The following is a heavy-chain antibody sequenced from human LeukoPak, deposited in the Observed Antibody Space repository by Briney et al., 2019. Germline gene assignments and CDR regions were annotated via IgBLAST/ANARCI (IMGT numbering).Heavy chain of an antibody. Sequence: PSETLSLTCTVSGGSMSRGGYYWSWIRQPPGKVLEWFGYIYHSGSTYYNPSLKSRVTISVDRSKNQFSLKLSSVIAADTAVYCCASTVFGVAYFDYWGQGTLVTVSS. D-gene: IGHD3-3*01. CDR2: IYHSGST. CDR1: GGSMSRGGYY. CDR3: ASTVFGVAYFDY. V-gene: IGHV4-30-2*02. J-gene: IGHJ4*02.